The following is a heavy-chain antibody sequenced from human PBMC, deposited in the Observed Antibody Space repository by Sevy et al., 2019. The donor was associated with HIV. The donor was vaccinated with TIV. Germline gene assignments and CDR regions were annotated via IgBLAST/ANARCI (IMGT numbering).Heavy chain of an antibody. CDR1: GFTFSGSD. V-gene: IGHV3-13*01. Sequence: GGSLRLSCAASGFTFSGSDMHWVRQVKGKGLEWISSIGTLADTFYADSVKGQFTISRDNAQSYLYLHMSSLKVGDTALYFCVRGLQTHCDRTACPLDYWGQRTLVTVSS. D-gene: IGHD2-21*01. J-gene: IGHJ4*02. CDR3: VRGLQTHCDRTACPLDY. CDR2: IGTLADT.